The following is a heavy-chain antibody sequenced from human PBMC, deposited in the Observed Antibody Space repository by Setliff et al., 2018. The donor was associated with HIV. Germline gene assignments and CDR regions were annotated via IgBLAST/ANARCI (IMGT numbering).Heavy chain of an antibody. Sequence: GGSLRLSCVASGFTFSTFAMHWVRQAPGKGLEWVANIKQDGTENYYVDSVKGRFTISRDNAKNSLYLQMNSLRAEDTAMYYCARVPPDRGGYSIFDSWGQGTLVTVSS. J-gene: IGHJ4*02. D-gene: IGHD3-22*01. CDR3: ARVPPDRGGYSIFDS. CDR2: IKQDGTEN. CDR1: GFTFSTFA. V-gene: IGHV3-7*03.